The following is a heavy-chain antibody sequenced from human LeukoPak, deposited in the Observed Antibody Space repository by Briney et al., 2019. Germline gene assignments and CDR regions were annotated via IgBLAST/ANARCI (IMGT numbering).Heavy chain of an antibody. CDR1: GFTFSSYG. J-gene: IGHJ4*02. CDR2: IWYGGSNK. Sequence: PGRSLRLSCAASGFTFSSYGMHWVRQAPGKGLEWVAVIWYGGSNKYYAGSVKGRFTISRDNSKNTLYLQMNSLRAEDTAVYYCAKETNGGLFDYWGQGTLVTVSS. CDR3: AKETNGGLFDY. D-gene: IGHD3-16*01. V-gene: IGHV3-30*18.